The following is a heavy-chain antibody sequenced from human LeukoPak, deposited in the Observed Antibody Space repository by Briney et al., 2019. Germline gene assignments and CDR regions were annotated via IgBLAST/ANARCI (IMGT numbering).Heavy chain of an antibody. Sequence: RPSETLSLTCTVSGGSISSYYWSWVRQPAGKGLEWIGRINSSGSTNYNPSLKSRVTMSVDTSKNQFSLRLDSVTAADTAVYYCVRGPYGGYDYWGQGTLVTVSS. CDR2: INSSGST. J-gene: IGHJ4*02. D-gene: IGHD4-23*01. CDR1: GGSISSYY. CDR3: VRGPYGGYDY. V-gene: IGHV4-4*07.